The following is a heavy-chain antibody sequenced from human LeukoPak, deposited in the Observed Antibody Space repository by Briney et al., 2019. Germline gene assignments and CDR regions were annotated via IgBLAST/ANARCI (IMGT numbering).Heavy chain of an antibody. J-gene: IGHJ4*02. D-gene: IGHD1-1*01. Sequence: GGSLRLSCTASGVTFGDYAMSWIRQAPGKGLEWVGFIRSKAYGETADYAASVKGRFTISRDDSKAIAYLQMNSLKTEDTAVYHCTRDRGAYNLYDYWGQGTLVTVSS. CDR2: IRSKAYGETA. CDR1: GVTFGDYA. V-gene: IGHV3-49*03. CDR3: TRDRGAYNLYDY.